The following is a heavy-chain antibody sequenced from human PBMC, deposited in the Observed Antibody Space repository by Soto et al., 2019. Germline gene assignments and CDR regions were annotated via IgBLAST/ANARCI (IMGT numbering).Heavy chain of an antibody. V-gene: IGHV4-59*01. Sequence: ETLSLTCIVSGGSISSDYWGWIRQPPGKGLEWIGYIFYAGAINYYPSLKSRVTISIDASEKQFSFKLSSVTGAVTAFYYCSKYNGYHSLFYFDARGRGLQVTVSS. D-gene: IGHD5-12*01. CDR3: SKYNGYHSLFYFDA. J-gene: IGHJ4*01. CDR2: IFYAGAI. CDR1: GGSISSDY.